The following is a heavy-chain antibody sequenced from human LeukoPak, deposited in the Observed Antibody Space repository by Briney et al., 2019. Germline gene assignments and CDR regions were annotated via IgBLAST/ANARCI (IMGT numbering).Heavy chain of an antibody. J-gene: IGHJ3*02. D-gene: IGHD1-26*01. V-gene: IGHV3-23*01. CDR1: GFTFSSYG. Sequence: PGGSLRLSCAASGFTFSSYGMSWVRQAPGKGLEWVSAISGSGGSTYYADSVKGRFTISRDNSKNTLYLQMNSLRAEDTAVYYCAKGLRGSYDAFDIWGQGTMVTVSS. CDR2: ISGSGGST. CDR3: AKGLRGSYDAFDI.